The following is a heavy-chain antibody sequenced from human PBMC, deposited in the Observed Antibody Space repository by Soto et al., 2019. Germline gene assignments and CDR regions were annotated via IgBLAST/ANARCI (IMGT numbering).Heavy chain of an antibody. V-gene: IGHV1-69*06. Sequence: SVKVSCKASGGTFSSYAISWVRQAPGQGLEWMGGINPIFGTANYAQKFQGRVTITADNSTSTAYMELSSLRSEDKAVYYCARDRSMAARPPHDAFDIWGQGKMVTVSS. J-gene: IGHJ3*02. CDR3: ARDRSMAARPPHDAFDI. CDR1: GGTFSSYA. D-gene: IGHD6-6*01. CDR2: INPIFGTA.